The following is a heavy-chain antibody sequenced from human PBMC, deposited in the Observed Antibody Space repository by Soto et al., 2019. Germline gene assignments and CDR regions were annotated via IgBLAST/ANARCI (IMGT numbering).Heavy chain of an antibody. CDR2: VYYSGST. CDR1: DCSVSIGSYY. J-gene: IGHJ6*02. Sequence: WETLSLTCTVSDCSVSIGSYYWSWIRQPPGKGLEWIGYVYYSGSTNYNPSLKSRVTISVDTSKNQFSLKLSSVTAAETAVSYCARVSGGIAAADQKVNSYYYGIDVSGQGTPVTVSS. D-gene: IGHD6-13*01. CDR3: ARVSGGIAAADQKVNSYYYGIDV. V-gene: IGHV4-61*01.